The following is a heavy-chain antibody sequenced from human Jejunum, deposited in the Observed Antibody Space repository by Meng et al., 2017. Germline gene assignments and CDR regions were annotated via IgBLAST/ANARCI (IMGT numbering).Heavy chain of an antibody. CDR2: ISAYNGNT. CDR1: GYTFTSYG. D-gene: IGHD4-11*01. CDR3: ARERISYTNSGLVGV. Sequence: ASVKVFCKASGYTFTSYGISWVRQAPGQGLEWMGWISAYNGNTKYAQKVQGRVTMTTDISTSTAYMELRSLRSDDTAVYYCARERISYTNSGLVGVWGQGTLVTVSS. J-gene: IGHJ1*01. V-gene: IGHV1-18*01.